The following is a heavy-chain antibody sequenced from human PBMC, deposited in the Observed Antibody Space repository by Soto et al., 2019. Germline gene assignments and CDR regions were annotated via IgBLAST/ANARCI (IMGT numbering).Heavy chain of an antibody. Sequence: ASVKVSCKASGYIFTAYYMHWVRQAPGQGPEWMGWINPDSGGTSYAPKFQGRVTMTRDTSSSTGYMELRRLRSDDTALYYCARDVAGDDYFDYWGQGTLVT. V-gene: IGHV1-2*02. CDR3: ARDVAGDDYFDY. D-gene: IGHD6-19*01. CDR1: GYIFTAYY. J-gene: IGHJ4*02. CDR2: INPDSGGT.